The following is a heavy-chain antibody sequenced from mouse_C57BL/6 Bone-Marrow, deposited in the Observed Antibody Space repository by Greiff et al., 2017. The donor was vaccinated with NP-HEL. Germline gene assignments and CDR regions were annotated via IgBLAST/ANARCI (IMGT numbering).Heavy chain of an antibody. CDR3: ARVRNSWFAY. J-gene: IGHJ3*01. V-gene: IGHV5-16*01. Sequence: EVKLVESEGGLVQPGSSMKLSCTASGFTFSDYYMAWVRQVPEKGLEWVANINYDGSSTYYLDSLKSRFIISRDNAKNILYLQMSSLKSEDTATYYCARVRNSWFAYWGQGTLVTVSA. CDR1: GFTFSDYY. CDR2: INYDGSST.